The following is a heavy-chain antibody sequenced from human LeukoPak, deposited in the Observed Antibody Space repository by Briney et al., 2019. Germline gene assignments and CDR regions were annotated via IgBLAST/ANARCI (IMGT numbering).Heavy chain of an antibody. CDR2: INSDGSST. CDR3: ARIFLRIAVAARENAFDI. Sequence: GGSLRLSCAASGFTFSSYWMHWVRQAPGKGLVWVSRINSDGSSTSYADSVKGRFTISRDNAKNTLYLQMNSLRAEDTAVYYCARIFLRIAVAARENAFDIWGQGTMVTVSS. D-gene: IGHD6-19*01. V-gene: IGHV3-74*01. CDR1: GFTFSSYW. J-gene: IGHJ3*02.